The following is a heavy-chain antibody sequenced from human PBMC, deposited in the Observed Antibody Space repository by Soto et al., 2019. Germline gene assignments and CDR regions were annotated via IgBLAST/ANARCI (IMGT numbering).Heavy chain of an antibody. J-gene: IGHJ4*02. Sequence: GGSLRLSCADSGFTFSSYWMSWVRQALGKGLEWVANIKQDGSEKYYVDSVKGRFTITRDNAKNSLYLQMNSLRAEDTAVYYCARARVGRIAVAGTGDYWGQGTLVTVS. CDR2: IKQDGSEK. D-gene: IGHD6-19*01. V-gene: IGHV3-7*01. CDR3: ARARVGRIAVAGTGDY. CDR1: GFTFSSYW.